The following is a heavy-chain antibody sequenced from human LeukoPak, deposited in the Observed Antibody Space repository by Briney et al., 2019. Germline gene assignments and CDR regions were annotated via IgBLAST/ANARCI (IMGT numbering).Heavy chain of an antibody. CDR3: PRVTRDDASRDYWYMDV. D-gene: IGHD2-21*02. Sequence: PSETLSLTCIVSHGSISGTPYYWGWFRQSPGQGPEWIGNIHYGGTVYYTPSLKSSVTISVDPSKNQFSLNLYSVTAADTALYFCPRVTRDDASRDYWYMDVWGKGTTVTVSS. J-gene: IGHJ6*03. CDR1: HGSISGTPYY. CDR2: IHYGGTV. V-gene: IGHV4-39*07.